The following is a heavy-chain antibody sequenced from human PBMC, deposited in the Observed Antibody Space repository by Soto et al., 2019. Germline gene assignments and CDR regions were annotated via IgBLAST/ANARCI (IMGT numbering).Heavy chain of an antibody. CDR2: ISYDGSNK. D-gene: IGHD2-2*01. CDR3: ARKLASVVPVTDD. V-gene: IGHV3-30-3*01. CDR1: GFTFSSYA. J-gene: IGHJ4*02. Sequence: GGSLRLSCAASGFTFSSYAMHWVRQAPGKGLEWVAVISYDGSNKYYADSVKGRFTISRDNSKNTLYLQMNSLRAEDTAVYYCARKLASVVPVTDDWGQGTLVTVSS.